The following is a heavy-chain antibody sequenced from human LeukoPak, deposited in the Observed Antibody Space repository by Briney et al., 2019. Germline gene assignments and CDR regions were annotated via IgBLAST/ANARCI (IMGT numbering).Heavy chain of an antibody. V-gene: IGHV4-59*12. J-gene: IGHJ5*01. CDR2: IYYSGST. CDR1: GGSISSYY. Sequence: SETLSLTCTVSGGSISSYYWSWIRQPPGKGLEWIGYIYYSGSTNYNPSLKSRVTISVDTSKNQFSLKLGSVTAADTAVYYCARGPSVTTVDSWGQGTLVTVSS. CDR3: ARGPSVTTVDS. D-gene: IGHD4-17*01.